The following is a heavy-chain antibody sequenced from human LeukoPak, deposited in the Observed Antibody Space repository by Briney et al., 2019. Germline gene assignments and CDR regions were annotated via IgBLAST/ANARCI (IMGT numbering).Heavy chain of an antibody. CDR2: IYHSGST. V-gene: IGHV4-38-2*01. CDR3: ARGIYSGYDDYYYYYMDV. D-gene: IGHD5-12*01. CDR1: GGSFSGYY. J-gene: IGHJ6*03. Sequence: NPSETLSLTCAVYGGSFSGYYWGWLRQPPGKGLEWIGSIYHSGSTYYNPSLKSRVTISVDTSKNQFSLKLSSVTAADTAVYYCARGIYSGYDDYYYYYMDVWGKGTTVTVSS.